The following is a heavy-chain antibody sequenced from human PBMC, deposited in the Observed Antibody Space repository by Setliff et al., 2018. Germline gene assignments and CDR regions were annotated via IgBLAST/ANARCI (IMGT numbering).Heavy chain of an antibody. J-gene: IGHJ6*03. V-gene: IGHV4-39*07. CDR3: ARGGAAESYDFWSGMYYYYYYYMDV. CDR1: GFTFSSYW. CDR2: IYYSGST. D-gene: IGHD3-3*01. Sequence: GSLRLSCAASGFTFSSYWMSWVRQAPGKGLEWIGSIYYSGSTYYNPSLKSRVTISVDTSKNQFSLKLSSVTAADTAVYYCARGGAAESYDFWSGMYYYYYYYMDVWGKGTTVTV.